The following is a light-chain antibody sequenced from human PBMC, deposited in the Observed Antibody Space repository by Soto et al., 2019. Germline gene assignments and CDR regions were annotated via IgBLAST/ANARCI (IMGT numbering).Light chain of an antibody. J-gene: IGKJ4*01. CDR3: QQYHSSPVT. CDR2: KAS. V-gene: IGKV1-5*03. Sequence: DIPMTQSPSTLSASVGDRVTITCRASQSISSWLAWYQQKPGKAPKLLIYKASSLESGVPSRFSGSGSGTEFTLTISSLQPDDLATYYCQQYHSSPVTFGGGTKVEIK. CDR1: QSISSW.